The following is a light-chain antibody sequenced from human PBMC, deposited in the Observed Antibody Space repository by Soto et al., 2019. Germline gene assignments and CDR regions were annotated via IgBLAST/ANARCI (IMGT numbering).Light chain of an antibody. J-gene: IGKJ1*01. V-gene: IGKV3-15*01. CDR2: DAS. CDR3: QQYNNWPPWT. CDR1: QSVSNN. Sequence: ILMTQSPATLSVSPGERATLSCRASQSVSNNLARYQQKPGQAPRLLIYDASTRATSIPARFIGSGSGTDFTLTISGLQSEDFAVYYCQQYNNWPPWTFGQGTKVEIK.